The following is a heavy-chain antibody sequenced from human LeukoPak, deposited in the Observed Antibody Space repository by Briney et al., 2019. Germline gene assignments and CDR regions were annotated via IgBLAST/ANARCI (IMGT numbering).Heavy chain of an antibody. CDR1: GFTFSTHG. D-gene: IGHD5-24*01. CDR2: ISSSSSYI. V-gene: IGHV3-21*01. J-gene: IGHJ4*02. Sequence: KSGGSLRLSCAASGFTFSTHGMHWVRQAPGKGLEWVSSISSSSSYIYYADSVKGRFTISRDNAKNSLYLQMNSLRAEDTAVYYCARVTRWLQSAANDYWGQGTLVTVSS. CDR3: ARVTRWLQSAANDY.